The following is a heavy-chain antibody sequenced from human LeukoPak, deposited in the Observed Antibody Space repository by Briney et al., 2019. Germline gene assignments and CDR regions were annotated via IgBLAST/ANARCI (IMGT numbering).Heavy chain of an antibody. V-gene: IGHV4-4*07. D-gene: IGHD3-3*01. J-gene: IGHJ5*02. CDR3: ARDRQLRFLEQGWFDP. CDR2: IYSSGSP. Sequence: SETLSLTCTVSGGSISSYYWTWIRQPAGKGLEWIGRIYSSGSPNYNPSLKSRVTMSLDTSKNQFSLKLSSVTAADTAVYYCARDRQLRFLEQGWFDPWGQGTLVTVSS. CDR1: GGSISSYY.